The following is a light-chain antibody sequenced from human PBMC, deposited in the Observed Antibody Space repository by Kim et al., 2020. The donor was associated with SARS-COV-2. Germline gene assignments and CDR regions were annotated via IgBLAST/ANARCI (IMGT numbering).Light chain of an antibody. CDR2: EVS. CDR1: SSDVGIYNL. CDR3: CSYAGSNTWV. J-gene: IGLJ3*02. Sequence: QSVVTQPAFVSGSPGQSITISCTGTSSDVGIYNLVSWYQQYPGKAPQLMINEVSKRPSGVSNRFSGSRSGNTASLTIAGLQAEDEADYYCCSYAGSNTWVFGGGTQLTVL. V-gene: IGLV2-23*02.